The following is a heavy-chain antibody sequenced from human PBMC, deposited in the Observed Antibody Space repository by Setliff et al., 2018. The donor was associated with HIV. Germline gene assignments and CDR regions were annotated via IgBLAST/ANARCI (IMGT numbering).Heavy chain of an antibody. J-gene: IGHJ4*02. CDR1: GDPINYKY. CDR2: IFYSGST. CDR3: AREIYGGNSRPFDY. D-gene: IGHD4-17*01. Sequence: SETLSLTCTVSGDPINYKYWSWIRQSPGKGLEWIGYIFYSGSTNYNPSLKSRVTIFVDTSRNQFSLRMTSVTAADTAVYYCAREIYGGNSRPFDYWGQGTLVTVSS. V-gene: IGHV4-59*01.